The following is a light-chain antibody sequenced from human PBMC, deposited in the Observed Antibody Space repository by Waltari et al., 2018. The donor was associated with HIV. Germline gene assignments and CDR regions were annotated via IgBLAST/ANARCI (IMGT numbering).Light chain of an antibody. CDR3: AAWDDSLNGVV. CDR2: NNN. V-gene: IGLV1-44*01. J-gene: IGLJ2*01. Sequence: QSVLTQPPSASGTPGQRVTISCSGSNSNIGSNTVNWYQQLPGTAPKLLIYNNNPRPSGVPDRISGSKSGTSASLAISGLQSEDEADYYCAAWDDSLNGVVFGGGTKLTVL. CDR1: NSNIGSNT.